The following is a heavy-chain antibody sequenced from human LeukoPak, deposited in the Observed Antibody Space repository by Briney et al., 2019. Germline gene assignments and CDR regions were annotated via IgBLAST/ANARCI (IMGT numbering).Heavy chain of an antibody. V-gene: IGHV3-23*01. Sequence: GGSLRLSCAASGFTFSSYAMSWVRQAPGKGLEWVSGISGSGGNTYYADSVKGRFIISRDNAKNSLYLQMNSLRAEDTAVYYCAREAAMVNYWGQGTLVTVSS. J-gene: IGHJ4*02. CDR2: ISGSGGNT. CDR1: GFTFSSYA. D-gene: IGHD5-18*01. CDR3: AREAAMVNY.